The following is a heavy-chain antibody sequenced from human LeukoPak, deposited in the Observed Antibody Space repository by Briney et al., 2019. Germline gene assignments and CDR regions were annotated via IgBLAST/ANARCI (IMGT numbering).Heavy chain of an antibody. CDR1: GFSLSTRGVG. V-gene: IGHV2-5*02. CDR3: AQTVLRGYSYVGEDAFDI. D-gene: IGHD5-18*01. CDR2: IYWDDDK. J-gene: IGHJ3*02. Sequence: SGPTLVKPTQTLTLTCTFSGFSLSTRGVGVGWIRQPPGKALEWLALIYWDDDKRYSPSLKSRLTITKDTSKNQVVLTMTNMDPVDTATYYCAQTVLRGYSYVGEDAFDIWGQGTMVTVSS.